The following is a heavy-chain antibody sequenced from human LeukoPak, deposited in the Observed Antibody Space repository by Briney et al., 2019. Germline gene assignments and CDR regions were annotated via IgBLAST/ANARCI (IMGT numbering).Heavy chain of an antibody. D-gene: IGHD1-26*01. Sequence: GSLRLSCAASGFTFSSYWMSWVRQAPGKGLEWVAVIWYDGSKKYYADSVKGRFTISRDNSKNILYLQMSSLSAEDTAVYYCATSSGGSDHDYFDYWGQGTLVTVSS. CDR3: ATSSGGSDHDYFDY. V-gene: IGHV3-33*08. J-gene: IGHJ4*02. CDR2: IWYDGSKK. CDR1: GFTFSSYW.